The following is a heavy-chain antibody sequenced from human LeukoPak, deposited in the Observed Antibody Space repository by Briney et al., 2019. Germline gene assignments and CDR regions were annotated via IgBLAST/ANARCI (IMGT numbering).Heavy chain of an antibody. CDR3: TTADYDFWSGYPFDY. CDR2: IKSKTDGGTT. J-gene: IGHJ4*02. CDR1: GFTFSNAW. Sequence: GGSLRLSCAASGFTFSNAWMSWVRQAPGKGLELVGRIKSKTDGGTTDYAAPVKGRFTISRDDSKNTLYLQVNSLKTEDTAVYYCTTADYDFWSGYPFDYWGQGTLVTVSS. V-gene: IGHV3-15*01. D-gene: IGHD3-3*01.